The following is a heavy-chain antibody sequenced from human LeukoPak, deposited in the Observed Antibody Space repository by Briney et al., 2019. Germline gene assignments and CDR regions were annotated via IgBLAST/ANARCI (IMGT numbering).Heavy chain of an antibody. V-gene: IGHV4-39*07. Sequence: SETLSLTCTVSGGSISSSSYYWGWIRQPPGKGLEWIGSIYYSGSTYYNPSLKSRVTISVDTSKNQFSLKLSSVTAADTAVYYCAGTFKGVVPAAIPRGYSGYDFFPPGWWGQGTLVTVSS. D-gene: IGHD5-12*01. CDR3: AGTFKGVVPAAIPRGYSGYDFFPPGW. CDR1: GGSISSSSYY. CDR2: IYYSGST. J-gene: IGHJ4*02.